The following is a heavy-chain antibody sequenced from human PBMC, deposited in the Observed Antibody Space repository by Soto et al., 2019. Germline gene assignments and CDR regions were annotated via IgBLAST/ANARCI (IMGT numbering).Heavy chain of an antibody. CDR3: GRSWNIVGAAFAVGYFDF. Sequence: ASVKVSCKASGYTFTGYYLHWVRQAPGQGLEWMGWINPNSGGTNYAQTFQGWVTMTRDTSISTVYMDLSSLRSDDTAVYYCGRSWNIVGAAFAVGYFDFWGLGTLVTVSS. D-gene: IGHD1-26*01. J-gene: IGHJ4*02. CDR2: INPNSGGT. CDR1: GYTFTGYY. V-gene: IGHV1-2*04.